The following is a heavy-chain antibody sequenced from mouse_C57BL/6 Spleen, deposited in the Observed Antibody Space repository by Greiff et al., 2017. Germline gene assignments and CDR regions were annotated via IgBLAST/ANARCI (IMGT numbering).Heavy chain of an antibody. CDR3: TRDRSSGTGTWFAY. D-gene: IGHD3-2*02. J-gene: IGHJ3*01. CDR1: GFTFSSYA. CDR2: ISSGGDYI. V-gene: IGHV5-9-1*02. Sequence: DVMLVESGEGLVKPGGSLKLSCAASGFTFSSYAMSWVRQTPEKRLEWVAYISSGGDYIYYADTVKGRFTISRDNARNTLYLQMSSLKSEDTAMYYCTRDRSSGTGTWFAYWGQGTLVTVSA.